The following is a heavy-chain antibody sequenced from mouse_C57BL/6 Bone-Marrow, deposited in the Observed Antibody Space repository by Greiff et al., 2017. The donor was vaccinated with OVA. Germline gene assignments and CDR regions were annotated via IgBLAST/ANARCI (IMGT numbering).Heavy chain of an antibody. CDR1: GYTFTDYN. D-gene: IGHD1-2*01. CDR3: ARRAANSWFAY. Sequence: VQLQQSGPELVKPGASVKIPCKASGYTFTDYNMDWVKQSHGKSLEWIGEINPKNGGTIYNQKFKGKATLTVDKSSSTAYMELRSLTSEDTAVYYCARRAANSWFAYWGQGTLVTVSA. CDR2: INPKNGGT. V-gene: IGHV1-18*01. J-gene: IGHJ3*01.